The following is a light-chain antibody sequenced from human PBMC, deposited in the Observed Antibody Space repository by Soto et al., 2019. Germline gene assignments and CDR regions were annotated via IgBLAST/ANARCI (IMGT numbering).Light chain of an antibody. J-gene: IGLJ1*01. V-gene: IGLV1-44*01. CDR3: AAWDDSEIGQV. CDR1: SSNIVSNT. Sequence: QSVLTQPPSASGTPGQRVTISCSGSSSNIVSNTGNWYQQLPRTTPNLLIYNNNLSPSGGLDGFSASDYGSSAALATSGRQSDDEADYYCAAWDDSEIGQVFGTGTKVTVL. CDR2: NNN.